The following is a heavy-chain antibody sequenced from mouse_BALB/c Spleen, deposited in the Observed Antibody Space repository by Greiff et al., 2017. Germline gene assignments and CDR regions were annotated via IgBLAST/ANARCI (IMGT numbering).Heavy chain of an antibody. D-gene: IGHD1-1*01. CDR2: ISSGGGST. V-gene: IGHV5-12-1*01. CDR1: GFAFSSYD. Sequence: EVKVVESGGGLVKPGGSLKLSCAASGFAFSSYDMSWVRQTPEKRLEWVAYISSGGGSTYYPDTVKGRFTISRDNAKNTLYLQMSSLKSEDTAMYYCARHYYGSSYSFAYWGQGTLVTVSA. CDR3: ARHYYGSSYSFAY. J-gene: IGHJ3*01.